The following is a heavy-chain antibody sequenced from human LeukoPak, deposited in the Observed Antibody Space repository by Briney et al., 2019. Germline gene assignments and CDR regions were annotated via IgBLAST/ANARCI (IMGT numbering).Heavy chain of an antibody. V-gene: IGHV4-39*07. D-gene: IGHD5-18*01. CDR2: IYYSGST. Sequence: PSGTLSLTCTVSDGSISSKTYYWGWIRQPPGKGLEWIGSIYYSGSTYYNPSLKSRVTISLDTSKNQFSLNLTSVTAADTAVYYCARDRGYSYGFDYWGQGTLVTVSS. CDR1: DGSISSKTYY. CDR3: ARDRGYSYGFDY. J-gene: IGHJ4*02.